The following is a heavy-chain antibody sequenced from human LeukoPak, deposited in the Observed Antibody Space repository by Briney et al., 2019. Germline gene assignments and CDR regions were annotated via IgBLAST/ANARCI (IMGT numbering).Heavy chain of an antibody. CDR2: IYYTQST. CDR1: GRSPSSSCYY. Sequence: SQTLSLTCPVSGRSPSSSCYYWGWIRQPPGRGLEWAARIYYTQSTYNNPTAKSRVTLSLHPSKTPFSLELSAVTAADTAVYYCANGRRYSSSSREADYYYYYMDVWGKGTTVTVPS. V-gene: IGHV4-39*01. D-gene: IGHD6-6*01. CDR3: ANGRRYSSSSREADYYYYYMDV. J-gene: IGHJ6*03.